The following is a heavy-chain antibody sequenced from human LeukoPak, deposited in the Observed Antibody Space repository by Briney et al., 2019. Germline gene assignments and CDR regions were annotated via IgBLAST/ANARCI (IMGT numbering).Heavy chain of an antibody. CDR1: GFTFSDHY. D-gene: IGHD1-26*01. Sequence: GSLRLSCAASGFTFSDHYMDWVRQPPGKGLEWIGEVHLNGATNYNPSVEGRVTMSIDKSKNHLSLEVISVTAADTAMYYCTRESGAFSPFGFWGQGTLVTVSS. CDR2: VHLNGAT. J-gene: IGHJ4*02. CDR3: TRESGAFSPFGF. V-gene: IGHV4-34*01.